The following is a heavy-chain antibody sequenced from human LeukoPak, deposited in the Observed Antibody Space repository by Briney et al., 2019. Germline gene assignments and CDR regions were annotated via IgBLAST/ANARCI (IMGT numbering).Heavy chain of an antibody. CDR1: GGSIRNYY. CDR2: IYYSGNT. CDR3: ARESATSGSTD. D-gene: IGHD3-10*01. Sequence: SETLSLTCTVSGGSIRNYYWSWIRQPPGKGLEWIGYIYYSGNTNQNPSLKSRVTISVDTSKNQFSLRLSSVTAADTAFYYCARESATSGSTDWGQGTLVTVSS. V-gene: IGHV4-59*12. J-gene: IGHJ4*02.